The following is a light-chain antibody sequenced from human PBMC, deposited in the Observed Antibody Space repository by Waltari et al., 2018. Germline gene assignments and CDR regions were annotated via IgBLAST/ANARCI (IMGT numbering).Light chain of an antibody. CDR2: GAS. CDR3: HQYNDGPPFN. CDR1: QSVTTN. J-gene: IGKJ2*01. Sequence: EIVMTQSPATLSVSPGESAILPCRASQSVTTNLAWYQQKPGQAPRLLIYGASTRATDIPARFSGSGSGTEFTLTISSLQSEDFAVYYCHQYNDGPPFNFGQGTKLEIK. V-gene: IGKV3-15*01.